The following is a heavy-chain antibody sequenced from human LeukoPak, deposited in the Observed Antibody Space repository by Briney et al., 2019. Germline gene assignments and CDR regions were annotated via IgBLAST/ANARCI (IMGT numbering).Heavy chain of an antibody. V-gene: IGHV1-8*03. CDR2: MNPNSGNT. Sequence: ASVKVSCKASGYTFTSYDINWVRQATGQGLEWMGWMNPNSGNTGYAQKFQGRVTITRNTSISTAYMELSSLRSEDTAVYYCARGPRSDSSGYYYHYYYYYMDVWGKGTTVTVSS. CDR1: GYTFTSYD. D-gene: IGHD3-22*01. CDR3: ARGPRSDSSGYYYHYYYYYMDV. J-gene: IGHJ6*03.